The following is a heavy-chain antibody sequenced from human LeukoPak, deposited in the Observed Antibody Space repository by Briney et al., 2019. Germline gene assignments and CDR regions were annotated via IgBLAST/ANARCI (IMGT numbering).Heavy chain of an antibody. J-gene: IGHJ6*03. V-gene: IGHV4-59*01. Sequence: SETLSLTCTVSGGSISSYYWSWIRQPPGKGLEWIGYIYYSGSTNYNPSLKSRVTISVDTSKNQFSLKLSSVTAADTAVYYCAREGWELPGYYYMDVWGKGTTVTVSS. CDR2: IYYSGST. CDR1: GGSISSYY. D-gene: IGHD1-26*01. CDR3: AREGWELPGYYYMDV.